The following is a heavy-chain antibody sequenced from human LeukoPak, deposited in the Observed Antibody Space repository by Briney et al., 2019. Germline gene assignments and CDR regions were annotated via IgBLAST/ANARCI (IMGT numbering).Heavy chain of an antibody. Sequence: WASAKVSCKASGYTFTSYYMYWVRQAPGQGLEWMGIINPNRGSTSYAQKFQGRVTMTRDMSTSTVYMELSSLRSEDTAVYYCATGGLVRVYDSSAYYGHYWGQGTLVTVSS. CDR2: INPNRGST. D-gene: IGHD3-22*01. V-gene: IGHV1-46*01. J-gene: IGHJ4*02. CDR1: GYTFTSYY. CDR3: ATGGLVRVYDSSAYYGHY.